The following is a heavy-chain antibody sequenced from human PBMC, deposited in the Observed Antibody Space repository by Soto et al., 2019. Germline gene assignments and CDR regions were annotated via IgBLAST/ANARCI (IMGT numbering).Heavy chain of an antibody. D-gene: IGHD1-26*01. CDR2: INPSGGST. CDR1: GYTFTGYY. V-gene: IGHV1-46*03. Sequence: GASVKVSCKASGYTFTGYYMHWVRQAPGQGLEWMGIINPSGGSTSYAQKFQGRVTMTRDTSTSTVYMELSSLRSEDTAVYYCARDVLLGATYPWGQGTLVTVSS. J-gene: IGHJ5*02. CDR3: ARDVLLGATYP.